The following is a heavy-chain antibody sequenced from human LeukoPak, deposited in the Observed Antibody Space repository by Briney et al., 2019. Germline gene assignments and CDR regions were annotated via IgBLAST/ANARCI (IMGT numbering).Heavy chain of an antibody. J-gene: IGHJ4*02. Sequence: SETLSLTCTVSGGSISSYYWSWIRQPAGKGLEWIGRIYTSGSTNYNPSLKSRVTMSVDTSKNQFSLKLSSVTAADTAVCYCARDSPIFGVVITFDYWGQGTLVTVSS. CDR3: ARDSPIFGVVITFDY. CDR1: GGSISSYY. D-gene: IGHD3-3*01. V-gene: IGHV4-4*07. CDR2: IYTSGST.